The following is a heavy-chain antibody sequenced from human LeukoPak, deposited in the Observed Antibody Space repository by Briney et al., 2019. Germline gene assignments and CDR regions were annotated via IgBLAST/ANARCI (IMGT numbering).Heavy chain of an antibody. CDR1: GFTFSDSV. J-gene: IGHJ3*02. Sequence: GGSLRLSCAASGFTFSDSVMHWVRQASGKGLEWVGRIRSKANNYATAYAASVKGRFTISRDDSKNTAYLQMSSLKTEDTAVYYCTHYYDGSGYYGAFDSWGQGTMVTVSS. CDR3: THYYDGSGYYGAFDS. V-gene: IGHV3-73*01. D-gene: IGHD3-22*01. CDR2: IRSKANNYAT.